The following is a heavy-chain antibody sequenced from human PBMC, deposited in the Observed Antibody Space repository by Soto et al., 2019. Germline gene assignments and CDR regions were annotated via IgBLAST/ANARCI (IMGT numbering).Heavy chain of an antibody. D-gene: IGHD7-27*01. Sequence: GGSLRLSCAASGFTLRNYWMTWVRQAPGKGLEWVANINKDGSQKNYVDSVKGRFTIARDNGQNSLSLQINSLRVEDTAVYYCVRELGLAYWGQGALVTVSS. CDR2: INKDGSQK. CDR3: VRELGLAY. CDR1: GFTLRNYW. V-gene: IGHV3-7*03. J-gene: IGHJ4*02.